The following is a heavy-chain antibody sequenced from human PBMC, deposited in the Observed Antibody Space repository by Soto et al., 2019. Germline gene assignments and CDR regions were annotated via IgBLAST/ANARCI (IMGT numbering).Heavy chain of an antibody. CDR2: IRSKAYGGTT. D-gene: IGHD6-6*01. Sequence: GGSLRLSCTASGFTFGDYAMSWVRQAPGKGLEWVGFIRSKAYGGTTEYAASVKGRFTISRDDSKSIAYLQMNSLKTEDTAVYYCTREEPDHSSSYPYYYYGMDVWGQGTTVTVSS. V-gene: IGHV3-49*04. J-gene: IGHJ6*02. CDR3: TREEPDHSSSYPYYYYGMDV. CDR1: GFTFGDYA.